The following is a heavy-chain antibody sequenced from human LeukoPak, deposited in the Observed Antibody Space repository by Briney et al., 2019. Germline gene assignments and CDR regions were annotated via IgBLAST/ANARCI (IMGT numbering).Heavy chain of an antibody. J-gene: IGHJ4*02. V-gene: IGHV3-23*01. D-gene: IGHD7-27*01. Sequence: GGSLRLSCAASGFTVNSNYMSWVRQAPSKGLQWVSAISGSGGSTYYADSVKGRFTISRDNSKNALYLQMNSLRVEDTAVYYCAIDPNWGTHSWGQGVLVTVSS. CDR2: ISGSGGST. CDR1: GFTVNSNY. CDR3: AIDPNWGTHS.